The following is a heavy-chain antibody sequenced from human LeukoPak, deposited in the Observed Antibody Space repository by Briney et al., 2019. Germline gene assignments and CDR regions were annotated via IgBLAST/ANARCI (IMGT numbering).Heavy chain of an antibody. V-gene: IGHV3-21*01. J-gene: IGHJ4*02. CDR2: IGPGPSHT. CDR3: ARDYVTMAPNY. CDR1: GFTFNTYG. Sequence: GGSLRLSCAASGFTFNTYGMNWVRQAPGKGLEWLSYIGPGPSHTYYADSVGGRFVISRDDAKSSLYLQMSSLRAEDTAVYYCARDYVTMAPNYGGLGTLVTVSS. D-gene: IGHD3-10*02.